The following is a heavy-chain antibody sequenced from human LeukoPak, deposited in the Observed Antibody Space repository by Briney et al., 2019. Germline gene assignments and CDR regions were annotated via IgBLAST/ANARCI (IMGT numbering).Heavy chain of an antibody. D-gene: IGHD5-12*01. V-gene: IGHV3-66*01. Sequence: PGGSLRLSCAASGFTFSDYYMSWIRQAPGKGLEWVAVIYSGGSTYYADSVKGRFTISRDNSKNTLYLQMNTLRAEDTGVYYCGRDRHLALYYWGQGTLVTVSS. CDR3: GRDRHLALYY. J-gene: IGHJ4*02. CDR2: IYSGGST. CDR1: GFTFSDYY.